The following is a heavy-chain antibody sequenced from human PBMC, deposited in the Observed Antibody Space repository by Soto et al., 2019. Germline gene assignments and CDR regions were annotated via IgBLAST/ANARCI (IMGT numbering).Heavy chain of an antibody. CDR3: ARDADTTGHYSYFDL. CDR2: MHTGGNEK. Sequence: QVQLVESGGGVVQPGGSLRLSCAASGFTFSYYGFHWVRQAPGKGLEWVAVMHTGGNEKYYVDSVKGRFTVSRDDSRNMGYVEMSGLRAEDTAEYFCARDADTTGHYSYFDLWGRGALVAVS. CDR1: GFTFSYYG. J-gene: IGHJ4*02. V-gene: IGHV3-33*08. D-gene: IGHD3-9*01.